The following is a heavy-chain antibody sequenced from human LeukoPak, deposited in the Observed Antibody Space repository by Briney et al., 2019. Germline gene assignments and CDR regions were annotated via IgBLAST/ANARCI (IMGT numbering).Heavy chain of an antibody. CDR1: GGSISSGGYY. D-gene: IGHD3-22*01. Sequence: SQTLSLTCTVSGGSISSGGYYWSWIRQHPGKGLEWIGYIYYSGSTYYNPSLKSRVTISVDTSKNQFSLKLSSVIAADTAVYYCARGNRHYYDSSGIYYGALFDYWGQGTLVTVSS. CDR2: IYYSGST. J-gene: IGHJ4*02. V-gene: IGHV4-31*03. CDR3: ARGNRHYYDSSGIYYGALFDY.